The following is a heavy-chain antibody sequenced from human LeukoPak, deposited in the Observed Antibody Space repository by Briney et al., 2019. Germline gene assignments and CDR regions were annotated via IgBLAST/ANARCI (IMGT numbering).Heavy chain of an antibody. CDR1: GYTFTSYD. V-gene: IGHV1-8*01. CDR2: MNPNSGNT. D-gene: IGHD4-17*01. CDR3: ARDSGDYGDYADAFDI. J-gene: IGHJ3*02. Sequence: ASVKVSCKASGYTFTSYDINWVRQATGQGLEWMGWMNPNSGNTGYAQKFQGRVTMIRNTSISTAYMELRSLRSDDTAVYYCARDSGDYGDYADAFDIWGQGTMVTVSS.